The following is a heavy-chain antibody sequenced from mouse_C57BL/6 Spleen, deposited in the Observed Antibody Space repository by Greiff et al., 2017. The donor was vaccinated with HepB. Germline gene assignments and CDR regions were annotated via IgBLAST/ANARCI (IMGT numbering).Heavy chain of an antibody. J-gene: IGHJ4*01. CDR3: ARFDGSRKGYYAMDY. V-gene: IGHV1-54*01. CDR2: INPGSGGT. D-gene: IGHD1-1*01. CDR1: GYAFTNYL. Sequence: QVQLQQSGAELVRPGTSVKVSCKASGYAFTNYLIEWVKQRPGQGLEWIGVINPGSGGTNYNEKFKGKATLTADESSSTAYMQLSSLTSEDSAVYFCARFDGSRKGYYAMDYWGQGTSVTVSS.